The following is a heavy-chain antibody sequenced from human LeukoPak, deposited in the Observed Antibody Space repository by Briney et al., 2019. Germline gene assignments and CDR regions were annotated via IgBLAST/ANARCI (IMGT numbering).Heavy chain of an antibody. CDR2: ISSSSSSYI. D-gene: IGHD2-2*01. J-gene: IGHJ3*02. CDR3: ARAAYCSSTSCYGSDI. V-gene: IGHV3-21*01. Sequence: GGSLRLSCAASGFTFSSYSMNWVRQAPGKGLEWVSSISSSSSSYIYSADSVKGRFTISRDNAKNSLYLQMNSLRAEDTAVYYCARAAYCSSTSCYGSDIWGQGTMVTVSS. CDR1: GFTFSSYS.